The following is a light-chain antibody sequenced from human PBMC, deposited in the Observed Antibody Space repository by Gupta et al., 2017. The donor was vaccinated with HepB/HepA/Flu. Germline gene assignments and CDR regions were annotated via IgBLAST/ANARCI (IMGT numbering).Light chain of an antibody. J-gene: IGLJ1*01. V-gene: IGLV1-47*02. CDR3: VGWDDSLSGYV. CDR2: NDN. Sequence: VLTPPPSAPGTPGQRVTLPCSGSSSNIGNDNAYWYQQLPGTAPKLLIYNDNQRPSGVPDRFSGSKSGTTASLAISGLRSEDEADYYCVGWDDSLSGYVFGAGTKVTVL. CDR1: SSNIGNDN.